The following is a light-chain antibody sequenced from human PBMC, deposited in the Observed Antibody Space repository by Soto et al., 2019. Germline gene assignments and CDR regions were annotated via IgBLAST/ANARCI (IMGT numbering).Light chain of an antibody. CDR1: SSDVGVYNY. V-gene: IGLV2-8*01. CDR3: RSYAGSNNYV. Sequence: QSALTQPPSASGSPGQSVTISCAGTSSDVGVYNYVSWYQQHPGKAPKLMIYEVFKRPSGVPDRFSGSKSGTTASLTVSGLQAEDEADYYCRSYAGSNNYVFGTGTKLTVL. J-gene: IGLJ1*01. CDR2: EVF.